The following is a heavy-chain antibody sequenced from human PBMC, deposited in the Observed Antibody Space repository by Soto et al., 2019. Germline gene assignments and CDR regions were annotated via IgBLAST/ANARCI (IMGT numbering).Heavy chain of an antibody. D-gene: IGHD4-17*01. CDR1: GFSLITTGSG. Sequence: QITLKESGPALVEPTQTLTLTCTFSGFSLITTGSGVAWIRQPPGKALEWLSLIYWDDDKRYSPSLKSRLTNTKDTYKNYVDLIMPILDPVPTFQYFCVHLMTAVTTSGMDVWGPGTAATASS. CDR2: IYWDDDK. CDR3: VHLMTAVTTSGMDV. V-gene: IGHV2-5*02. J-gene: IGHJ6*02.